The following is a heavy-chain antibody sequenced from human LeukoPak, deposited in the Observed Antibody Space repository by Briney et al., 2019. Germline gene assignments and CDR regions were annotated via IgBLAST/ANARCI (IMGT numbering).Heavy chain of an antibody. CDR1: GGSFSGYY. CDR2: INHSGST. D-gene: IGHD3-10*01. CDR3: ARGRNYYGSGSYQNWFDP. V-gene: IGHV4-34*01. Sequence: SETLSLTCAVYGGSFSGYYWSWIRQPPGKGLEWIGEINHSGSTNYNPSLKSRVTISVDTSKNQFSLKLSSVTAADTAVYYCARGRNYYGSGSYQNWFDPWGQGTLATVSS. J-gene: IGHJ5*02.